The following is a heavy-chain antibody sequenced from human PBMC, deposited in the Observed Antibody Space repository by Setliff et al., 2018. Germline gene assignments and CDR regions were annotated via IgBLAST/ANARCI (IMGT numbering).Heavy chain of an antibody. CDR1: GFTFSSYG. D-gene: IGHD1-26*01. J-gene: IGHJ4*02. V-gene: IGHV3-30*02. CDR3: MNWDGAF. CDR2: IRDDGTNT. Sequence: GGSLRLSCAASGFTFSSYGMHWVRQAPGKGLEWVASIRDDGTNTYYTESVKARFAISRDNSEDTLYLRMNSLRVEDTAVYYCMNWDGAFWGRGTLVTVSS.